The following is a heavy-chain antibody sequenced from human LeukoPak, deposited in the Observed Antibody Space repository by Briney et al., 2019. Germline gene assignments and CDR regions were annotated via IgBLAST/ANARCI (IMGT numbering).Heavy chain of an antibody. D-gene: IGHD1-14*01. Sequence: GGSLRLSCAASGFTFSGYWMTWVRQAPGKGLEWVATIKPDGSDQYYVDSLRGRFTISTDNTKNSLYLQMNSLRAEDTAVYFCARGGNRLKEFWRRGTLVTVCS. CDR2: IKPDGSDQ. CDR1: GFTFSGYW. CDR3: ARGGNRLKEF. J-gene: IGHJ2*01. V-gene: IGHV3-7*01.